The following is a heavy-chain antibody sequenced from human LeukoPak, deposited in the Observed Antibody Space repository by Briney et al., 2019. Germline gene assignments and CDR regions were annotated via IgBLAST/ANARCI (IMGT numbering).Heavy chain of an antibody. Sequence: PSETLSLTCSVSGGSISGYYWSWIRQPPGKGLEWIGYIYFTGTTNYYPSLQSRVTISLDTSKNQFSLKLRSVTAADTAVYYCARGGSWYGGWGQATLVTVSS. CDR1: GGSISGYY. J-gene: IGHJ4*02. CDR2: IYFTGTT. CDR3: ARGGSWYGG. V-gene: IGHV4-59*08. D-gene: IGHD6-13*01.